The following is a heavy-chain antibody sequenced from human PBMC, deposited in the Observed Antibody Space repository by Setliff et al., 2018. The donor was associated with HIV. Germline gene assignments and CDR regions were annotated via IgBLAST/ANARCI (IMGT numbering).Heavy chain of an antibody. D-gene: IGHD4-17*01. CDR2: MFRGGGR. CDR3: ARSPLTTGPGWSLRY. Sequence: PSETLSLTCSVSWESKINHDWGWIRQSPGRGLEWIGSMFRGGGRQFQPSLASRVSISGATSKNQFSLKMTSVTPADTAVYYCARSPLTTGPGWSLRYWGQGTLVTVSS. V-gene: IGHV4-59*11. J-gene: IGHJ4*02. CDR1: WESKINHD.